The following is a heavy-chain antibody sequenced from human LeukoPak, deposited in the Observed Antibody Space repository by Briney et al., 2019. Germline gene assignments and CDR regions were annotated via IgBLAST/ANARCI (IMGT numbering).Heavy chain of an antibody. D-gene: IGHD1-26*01. V-gene: IGHV3-66*02. CDR3: ARDGGGGSYSATDY. Sequence: PGGSLRLSCAASGFTVSSNYMSWVRQAPGKGLEWVSVIYSGGSTYYADSVKGRFTISRDNSKNTLYLQMNSLRAEDTAVYYCARDGGGGSYSATDYWGQGTLVTVSS. J-gene: IGHJ4*02. CDR2: IYSGGST. CDR1: GFTVSSNY.